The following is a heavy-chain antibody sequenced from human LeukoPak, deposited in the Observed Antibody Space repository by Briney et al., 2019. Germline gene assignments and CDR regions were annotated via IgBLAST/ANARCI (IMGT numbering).Heavy chain of an antibody. V-gene: IGHV4-59*08. Sequence: SETLSLTCTVSGGSISSYYWSWIRQPPGKGLEWIGYIYYSGSTNYNPSLKSRVTISVDTSKNQFSLKLSSVTAADTAVYYCARFIAVAGFDAFDIWGQGTMVTVSS. D-gene: IGHD6-19*01. CDR3: ARFIAVAGFDAFDI. CDR2: IYYSGST. J-gene: IGHJ3*02. CDR1: GGSISSYY.